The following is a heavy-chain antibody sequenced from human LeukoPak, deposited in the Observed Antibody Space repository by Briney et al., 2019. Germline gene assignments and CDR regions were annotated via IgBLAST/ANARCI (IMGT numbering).Heavy chain of an antibody. CDR2: IIPIFGTA. CDR1: VGTFSTYA. J-gene: IGHJ6*03. Sequence: PVKVSCKTSVGTFSTYAISWVRQAPGHGLEWMGGIIPIFGTANYAQKCQGRVTITTDESTSTAYMELSSLRSEDTAVYYCARDRRIAARPSYYYYYYMDVWGKGTTVTVSS. V-gene: IGHV1-69*05. CDR3: ARDRRIAARPSYYYYYYMDV. D-gene: IGHD6-6*01.